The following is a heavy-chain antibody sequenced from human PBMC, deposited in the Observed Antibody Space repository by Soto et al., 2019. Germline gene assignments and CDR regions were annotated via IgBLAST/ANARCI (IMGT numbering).Heavy chain of an antibody. D-gene: IGHD4-17*01. CDR2: INYNGRT. V-gene: IGHV4-39*01. CDR1: GGSINTDAHY. J-gene: IGHJ4*02. Sequence: SETLSLTCTVSGGSINTDAHYWGWIRQPPGKGLEWISSINYNGRTYYKTPLKSRVTVSLDTSRNQFSLTLISVTATDTAIYYCARHLGNYGDWVFDYWGQGTLVTVS. CDR3: ARHLGNYGDWVFDY.